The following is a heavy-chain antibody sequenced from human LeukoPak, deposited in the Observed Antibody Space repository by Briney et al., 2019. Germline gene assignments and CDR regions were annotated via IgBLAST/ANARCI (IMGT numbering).Heavy chain of an antibody. CDR2: TYYRSTSYN. J-gene: IGHJ5*02. D-gene: IGHD2-2*01. V-gene: IGHV6-1*01. CDR3: ARGLTQYDCFDP. Sequence: SQSLSLTPAMSGDTPSSNSVSWSWIRQSPSRGLECLGRTYYRSTSYNDYAVSVRGRITVNPDPSKNQFCLHLNSVTPEDTAGYYCARGLTQYDCFDPWGQGILVTVSS. CDR1: GDTPSSNSVS.